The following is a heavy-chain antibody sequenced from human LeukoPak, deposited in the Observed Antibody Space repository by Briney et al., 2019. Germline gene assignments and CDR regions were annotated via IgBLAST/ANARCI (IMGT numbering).Heavy chain of an antibody. D-gene: IGHD3-22*01. V-gene: IGHV4-4*02. Sequence: PSETLSLTCAVSGDSISSSYWWSWVRQPPGKGLEWIGYIYHSGSTYYNPSLKSRVTISVDRSKNQFSLKLSSVTAADTAVYYCARAQDYYDSSGYYPGAFDIWGQGTMVTVSS. CDR2: IYHSGST. CDR1: GDSISSSYW. CDR3: ARAQDYYDSSGYYPGAFDI. J-gene: IGHJ3*02.